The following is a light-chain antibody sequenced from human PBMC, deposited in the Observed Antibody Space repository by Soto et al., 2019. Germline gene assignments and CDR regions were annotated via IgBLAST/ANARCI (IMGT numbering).Light chain of an antibody. V-gene: IGLV2-23*01. CDR1: ISDVGSSNL. CDR2: EGN. Sequence: QSALTQPASVSGSPGQSITISCAGSISDVGSSNLVSWYQQHPGKVPKLIIYEGNRRPSGVSSRFSGSNSGKTASLTISGLQAEDEADYYCCSYVGARRYVCVLAAKLTVL. J-gene: IGLJ1*01. CDR3: CSYVGARRYV.